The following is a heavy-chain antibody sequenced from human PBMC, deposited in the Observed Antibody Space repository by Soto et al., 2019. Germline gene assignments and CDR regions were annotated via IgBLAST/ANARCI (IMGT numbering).Heavy chain of an antibody. V-gene: IGHV3-30-3*01. Sequence: QVQLVESGGGVVQPGRSLRLSCAASGFTFSSYAMHWVRQAPGKGLEWVAVISYDGSNKYYADSVKGRFTISRDNSKNTLYLQMNRLRAEDTAVYYCARDGYSSGWSFDYYYYYGMDVWGQGTTVTVSS. D-gene: IGHD6-19*01. CDR2: ISYDGSNK. J-gene: IGHJ6*02. CDR1: GFTFSSYA. CDR3: ARDGYSSGWSFDYYYYYGMDV.